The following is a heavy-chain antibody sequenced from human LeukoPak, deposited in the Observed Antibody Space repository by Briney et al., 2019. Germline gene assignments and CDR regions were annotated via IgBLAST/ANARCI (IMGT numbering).Heavy chain of an antibody. Sequence: GASVKVSCKASGYTFTSYDINWVRQATGQGLEWMGWMNPNSGNTGYAQKFQGGVTMTRNTSISTAYMELSSLRSEDTAVYYCARASLGSGYYYDYFDYWGQGTLVTVSS. J-gene: IGHJ4*02. V-gene: IGHV1-8*01. CDR2: MNPNSGNT. CDR3: ARASLGSGYYYDYFDY. CDR1: GYTFTSYD. D-gene: IGHD3-22*01.